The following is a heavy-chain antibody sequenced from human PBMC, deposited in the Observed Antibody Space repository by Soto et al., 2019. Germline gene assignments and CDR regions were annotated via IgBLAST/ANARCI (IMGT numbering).Heavy chain of an antibody. CDR1: GFTFSNNG. D-gene: IGHD2-15*01. CDR3: AMDLYGGSSRFDY. V-gene: IGHV3-30*03. J-gene: IGHJ4*02. CDR2: ISSDGSKK. Sequence: QVQLVESGGGVVQPGRSLRLSCVASGFTFSNNGIHWVRQAPGKGLEWVAVISSDGSKKYYADSVKGRFTISRDNSKNPLYLQMNSLRAEDTAVYYCAMDLYGGSSRFDYWGQGTLVNVSS.